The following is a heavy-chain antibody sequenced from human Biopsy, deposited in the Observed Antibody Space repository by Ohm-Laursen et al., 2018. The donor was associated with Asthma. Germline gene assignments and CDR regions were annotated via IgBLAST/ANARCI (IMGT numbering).Heavy chain of an antibody. J-gene: IGHJ4*02. CDR1: GFTFSSYS. Sequence: LRLSCAAAGFTFSSYSMNWVRQAPGKGLEWVSYISSSSTIYYADSVKGRFTISRDNAKNSLYLQMNSLRDEDTAVYYCARFKRGYSYGYAGVFDYWGQGTLVTVSS. CDR2: ISSSSTI. CDR3: ARFKRGYSYGYAGVFDY. V-gene: IGHV3-48*02. D-gene: IGHD5-18*01.